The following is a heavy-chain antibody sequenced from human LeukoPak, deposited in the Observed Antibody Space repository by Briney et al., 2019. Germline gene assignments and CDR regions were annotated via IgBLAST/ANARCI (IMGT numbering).Heavy chain of an antibody. J-gene: IGHJ3*02. D-gene: IGHD1-26*01. CDR2: IYYRGST. CDR1: GGSISSDY. Sequence: PSETLSLTCTVSGGSISSDYWSWIRQPPGEGLEWGGYIYYRGSTNYNPSITSRVTISVDASKNQFSLKLSSVPAAHTAVYYRASEGAVPIWGQGTMVTVSS. V-gene: IGHV4-59*12. CDR3: ASEGAVPI.